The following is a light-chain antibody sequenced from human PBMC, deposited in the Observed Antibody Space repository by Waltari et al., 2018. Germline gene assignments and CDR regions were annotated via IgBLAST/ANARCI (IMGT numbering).Light chain of an antibody. CDR3: QQYGSSVLYT. J-gene: IGKJ2*01. V-gene: IGKV3-20*01. Sequence: VLTQSPGTLSLSPGERATLSCRASQSLTKRYLAWYRQKPGQAPRLVIYGASSMAAGIPDRFSGSGSGTDFTLTISRLEPEDFAVYYCQQYGSSVLYTFGQGTKLEIK. CDR2: GAS. CDR1: QSLTKRY.